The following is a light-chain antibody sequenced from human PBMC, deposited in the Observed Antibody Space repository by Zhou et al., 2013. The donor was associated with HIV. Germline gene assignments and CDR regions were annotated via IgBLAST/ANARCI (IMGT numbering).Light chain of an antibody. CDR2: AAS. CDR3: QRYGT. Sequence: DIQMTQSPSSLSASVGDRVTITCRASQSISSYLNWYQQKPGKAPKLLIYAASSLQSGVPSRFSGSGSGTDFTFTISSLQPEDIATYYCQRYGTFAQGTKVEIK. V-gene: IGKV1-39*01. J-gene: IGKJ1*01. CDR1: QSISSY.